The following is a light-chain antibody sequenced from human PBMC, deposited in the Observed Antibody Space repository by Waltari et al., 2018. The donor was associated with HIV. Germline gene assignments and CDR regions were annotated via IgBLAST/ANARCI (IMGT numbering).Light chain of an antibody. V-gene: IGLV3-21*02. J-gene: IGLJ3*02. Sequence: SYVLTQPHSVSVAPGQTARTTCGGNNMGSKSVHWYQQKPGQAPVLVVYDDTDRPSGIPERFSGSNSGNTATLTISRVEAGDEADYYCQVWDTSGDPWVFGGGTKLTVL. CDR3: QVWDTSGDPWV. CDR2: DDT. CDR1: NMGSKS.